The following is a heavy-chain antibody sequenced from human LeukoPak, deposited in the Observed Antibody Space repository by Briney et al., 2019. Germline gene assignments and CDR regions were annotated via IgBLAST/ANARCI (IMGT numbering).Heavy chain of an antibody. Sequence: PSETLSLTCTVSGGSIRSGGYYWSWIRQHPGKGLEWIGYIYYSGSTYYNPSLKSRVTISVDTSKNQFSLKLSSVTAADTAVCYCAREVIGLAIDYWGQGTLVTVSS. D-gene: IGHD3-10*01. J-gene: IGHJ4*02. CDR1: GGSIRSGGYY. CDR3: AREVIGLAIDY. V-gene: IGHV4-31*03. CDR2: IYYSGST.